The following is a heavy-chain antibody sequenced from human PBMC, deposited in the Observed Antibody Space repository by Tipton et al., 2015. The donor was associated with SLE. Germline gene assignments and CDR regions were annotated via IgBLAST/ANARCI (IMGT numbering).Heavy chain of an antibody. CDR1: GDSIITSY. V-gene: IGHV4-59*07. CDR3: ASARDHWRVYAY. Sequence: TLSLTCTVSGDSIITSYWSWIRQPPGKGLEWIGYIYYSGTTNYNPSLKSRVTISVDTSKNQVSLKLSSVTAADTAVYYCASARDHWRVYAYWGQGTLVTVSS. D-gene: IGHD1-14*01. J-gene: IGHJ4*02. CDR2: IYYSGTT.